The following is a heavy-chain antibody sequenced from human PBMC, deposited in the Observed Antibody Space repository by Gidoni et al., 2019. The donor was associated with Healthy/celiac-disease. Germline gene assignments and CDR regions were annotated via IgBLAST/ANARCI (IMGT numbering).Heavy chain of an antibody. V-gene: IGHV3-21*01. J-gene: IGHJ4*02. Sequence: EVQLVESGGGLVKPGGSLRLSCAASGFTFSSYSMNWVRQAPGKGLEWVSSISSSSSYIYYADSVKGRFTISRDNAQNSLYLQMNSLRAEDTAVYYCARDLDYYDSSGLGYWGQGTLVTVSS. CDR3: ARDLDYYDSSGLGY. D-gene: IGHD3-22*01. CDR2: ISSSSSYI. CDR1: GFTFSSYS.